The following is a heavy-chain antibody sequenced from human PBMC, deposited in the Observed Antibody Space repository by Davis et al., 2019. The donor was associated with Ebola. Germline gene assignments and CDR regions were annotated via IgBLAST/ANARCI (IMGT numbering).Heavy chain of an antibody. D-gene: IGHD6-19*01. J-gene: IGHJ4*02. V-gene: IGHV3-74*01. CDR2: INSDGTTT. CDR1: GFTFSSYW. Sequence: GESLKISCAASGFTFSSYWMHWVRQAPGKGLVWVSLINSDGTTTRYADSVKGRFTISRDNSKNTLYLQMNSLRAEDTAVYYCARGYSSGWAYFDYWGQGTLVTVSS. CDR3: ARGYSSGWAYFDY.